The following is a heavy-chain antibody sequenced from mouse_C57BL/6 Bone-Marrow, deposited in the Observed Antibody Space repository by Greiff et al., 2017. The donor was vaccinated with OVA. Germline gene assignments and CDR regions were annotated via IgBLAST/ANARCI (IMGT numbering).Heavy chain of an antibody. Sequence: EVQLQQSGAELVRPGASVKLSCTASGFNIKDDYMHWVKQRPEQGLEWIGWIDPENGDTVYASKFQGKATITADTSSNTAYLQLSSLTSEDTAVYYCTHYPYYDGSWFAYWGQGTLVTVSA. CDR3: THYPYYDGSWFAY. D-gene: IGHD2-4*01. J-gene: IGHJ3*01. CDR1: GFNIKDDY. CDR2: IDPENGDT. V-gene: IGHV14-4*01.